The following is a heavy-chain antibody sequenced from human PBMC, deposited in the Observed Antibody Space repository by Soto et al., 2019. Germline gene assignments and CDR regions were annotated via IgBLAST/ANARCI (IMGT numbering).Heavy chain of an antibody. Sequence: EVQVVESGGGLVQPGGSLRLSCAASGFSLSTHSFNWVRQAPGKGLEWISFISTSGVEIYYADSVKGRFTISRDTANDSVYLQVASLRVEDTAVYYCARDAVAVRGGFCILDMWGQGTIVTVSS. V-gene: IGHV3-48*01. CDR3: ARDAVAVRGGFCILDM. J-gene: IGHJ3*02. CDR1: GFSLSTHS. CDR2: ISTSGVEI. D-gene: IGHD6-19*01.